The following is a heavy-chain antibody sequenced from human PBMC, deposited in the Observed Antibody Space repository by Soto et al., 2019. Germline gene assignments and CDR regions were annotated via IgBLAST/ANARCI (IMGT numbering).Heavy chain of an antibody. Sequence: SETLSLTCTVSGGSISSSSYYWGWIRQPPGKGLEWIGSIYYSGSTYYNPSLKSRVTISVDTSKNQFSLKLSSVTAADSAVYYCARGYSSVAGTKFDYWGQGTLVIVSS. CDR3: ARGYSSVAGTKFDY. CDR1: GGSISSSSYY. D-gene: IGHD6-19*01. CDR2: IYYSGST. V-gene: IGHV4-39*01. J-gene: IGHJ4*02.